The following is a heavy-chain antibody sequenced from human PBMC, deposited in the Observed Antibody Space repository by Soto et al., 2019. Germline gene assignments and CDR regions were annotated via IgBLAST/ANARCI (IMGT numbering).Heavy chain of an antibody. CDR2: ISGSGGST. CDR1: GFTFSSYA. CDR3: AKQRDCSGGSCYSEIGY. V-gene: IGHV3-23*01. D-gene: IGHD2-15*01. J-gene: IGHJ4*02. Sequence: GGSLRLSCAASGFTFSSYAMSWVRQAPGKGLEWVSAISGSGGSTYYADSVKGRFTISRDNSKNTLYLQMNSLRAEDTAVYYCAKQRDCSGGSCYSEIGYWGQGTLVTVSS.